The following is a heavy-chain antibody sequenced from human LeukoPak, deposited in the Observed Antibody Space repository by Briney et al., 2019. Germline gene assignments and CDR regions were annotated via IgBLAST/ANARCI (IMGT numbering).Heavy chain of an antibody. D-gene: IGHD3-22*01. V-gene: IGHV3-7*01. Sequence: GGSLRLSCAASGLTFSSYWMHWVRQAPGKGLEWVANINRDASEKYYVDSVKGRFTISRDNAKNSLYLQMNSLRAEDTAVYYCARDRSNYYDSRLDYWGQGTLVTVSS. CDR1: GLTFSSYW. CDR3: ARDRSNYYDSRLDY. J-gene: IGHJ4*02. CDR2: INRDASEK.